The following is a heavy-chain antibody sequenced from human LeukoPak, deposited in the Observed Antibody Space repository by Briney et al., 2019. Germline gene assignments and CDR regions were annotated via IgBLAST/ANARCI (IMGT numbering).Heavy chain of an antibody. J-gene: IGHJ6*02. CDR3: ASSYYDSSGYSPIYMFGMDV. CDR2: IYYSGST. CDR1: GGSISSYY. V-gene: IGHV4-59*08. Sequence: SETLSLTCTVSGGSISSYYWSWIRQPPGKGLEWIGYIYYSGSTNYNPSLKSRVTISVDTSKNQISLKLSSVTAADTAVYYCASSYYDSSGYSPIYMFGMDVWGQGTTVTVSS. D-gene: IGHD3-22*01.